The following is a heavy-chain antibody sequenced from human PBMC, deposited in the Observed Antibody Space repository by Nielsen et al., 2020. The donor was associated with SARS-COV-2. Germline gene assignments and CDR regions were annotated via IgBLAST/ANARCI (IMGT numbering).Heavy chain of an antibody. V-gene: IGHV4-59*01. CDR2: IYYSGST. J-gene: IGHJ6*03. Sequence: SETLSLTCTVSGGSISSYYWGWIRQPPGKGLEWIGYIYYSGSTNYNPSLKSRVTISVDTSKNQFSLKLSSVTAADTAVYYCARLAPYYYYMDVWGKGTTVTVSS. CDR3: ARLAPYYYYMDV. D-gene: IGHD5-12*01. CDR1: GGSISSYY.